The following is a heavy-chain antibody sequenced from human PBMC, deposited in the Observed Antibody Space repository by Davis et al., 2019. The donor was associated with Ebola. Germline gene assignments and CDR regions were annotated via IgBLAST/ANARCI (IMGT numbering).Heavy chain of an antibody. J-gene: IGHJ6*01. CDR3: ARGVVTAILSLHQGPIGLPPGTLLQEHL. V-gene: IGHV4-30-4*01. Sequence: IFSDYALSWIRQPPGKGLEWIGYIYYSGSTYYNPSLKSRVTISVDTSKNQFSLKLSSVTAAGTAVYYCARGVVTAILSLHQGPIGLPPGTLLQEHLWG. CDR2: IYYSGST. D-gene: IGHD2-21*02. CDR1: IFSDYA.